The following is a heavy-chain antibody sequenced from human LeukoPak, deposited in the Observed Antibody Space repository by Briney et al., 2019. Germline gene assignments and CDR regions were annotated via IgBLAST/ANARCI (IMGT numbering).Heavy chain of an antibody. J-gene: IGHJ4*02. CDR1: GYTFTSYD. V-gene: IGHV1-8*01. CDR2: MSPNSGDT. CDR3: ARGPPNWGYDY. D-gene: IGHD7-27*01. Sequence: ASVKVSCKASGYTFTSYDFNWVRQATGQRQEWMGWMSPNSGDTGYAQKFQDRVTMTRNTSISTAYMELSSLRSDDTAVYYCARGPPNWGYDYWGPGTLVTVSS.